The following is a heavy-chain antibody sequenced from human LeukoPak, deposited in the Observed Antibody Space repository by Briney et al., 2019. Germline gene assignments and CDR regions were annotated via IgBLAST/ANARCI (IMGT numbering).Heavy chain of an antibody. V-gene: IGHV3-7*01. CDR3: ARARTGSRFDY. CDR2: IKQDGSEK. J-gene: IGHJ4*02. CDR1: GFTFSSYW. Sequence: GGSLRLSCAASGFTFSSYWMSWVRQAPGKGLEWVANIKQDGSEKYYVDSVKGRFTISRDNAKNSLYLQMNSLRAEDTVVYYCARARTGSRFDYWGQGTLVTVSS. D-gene: IGHD2-8*02.